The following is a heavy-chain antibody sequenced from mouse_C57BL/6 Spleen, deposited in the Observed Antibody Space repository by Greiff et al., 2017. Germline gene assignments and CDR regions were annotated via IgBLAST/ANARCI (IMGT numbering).Heavy chain of an antibody. CDR2: ISSGGSYT. D-gene: IGHD2-4*01. J-gene: IGHJ3*01. CDR1: GFTFSSYG. V-gene: IGHV5-6*01. CDR3: ARHDYDEAWFAY. Sequence: EVHLVESGGDLVKPGGSLKLSCAASGFTFSSYGMSWVRQTPDKRLEWVATISSGGSYTYYPDSVKGRFTISRDNAKNTLYLQMSSLKSEDTAMYYCARHDYDEAWFAYWGQGTLVTGSA.